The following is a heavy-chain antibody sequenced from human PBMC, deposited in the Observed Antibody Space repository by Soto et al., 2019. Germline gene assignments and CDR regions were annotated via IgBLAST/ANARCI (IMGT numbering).Heavy chain of an antibody. Sequence: SETLSLTCTVSGGSISRDYWSWIRQPPGKGLEWIGYISYTETTSYNPSLKSRVTMLIDTSKNQFSLRLNSVTAADTAVYYCAREYEGGYATYNWFDPWGQGTLVTVSS. CDR3: AREYEGGYATYNWFDP. D-gene: IGHD5-12*01. CDR1: GGSISRDY. CDR2: ISYTETT. V-gene: IGHV4-59*01. J-gene: IGHJ5*02.